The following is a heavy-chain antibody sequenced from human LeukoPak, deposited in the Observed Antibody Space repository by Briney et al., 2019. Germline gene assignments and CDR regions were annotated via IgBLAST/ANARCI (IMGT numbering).Heavy chain of an antibody. J-gene: IGHJ4*02. V-gene: IGHV3-15*01. CDR2: IKSKSNGGTT. Sequence: GGSLRLSCAASGFTFSAAWMNWVRQAPGKGLEWVGRIKSKSNGGTTDFAAPVRDRFTISRDDSKNTLNLQMDSLRTEDTAVYYCVADLAGPISPYFDYWGQGTLVTVSS. CDR1: GFTFSAAW. CDR3: VADLAGPISPYFDY.